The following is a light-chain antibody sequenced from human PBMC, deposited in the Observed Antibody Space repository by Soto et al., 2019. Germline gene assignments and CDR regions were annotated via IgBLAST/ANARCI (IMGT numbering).Light chain of an antibody. CDR1: SSNIGAGYD. V-gene: IGLV1-40*01. Sequence: QSVLTQPPSVSGAPGQRVTISCTGSSSNIGAGYDVHWYQQLPGTAPKLLIYGNSNRPSGVPDRFSGSKSGTSASLAITGLQAEDEADHYCQSYDSSLSGDVFGTGTKLTVL. CDR2: GNS. CDR3: QSYDSSLSGDV. J-gene: IGLJ1*01.